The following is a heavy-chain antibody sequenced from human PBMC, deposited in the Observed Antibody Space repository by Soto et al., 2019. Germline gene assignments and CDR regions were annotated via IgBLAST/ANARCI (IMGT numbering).Heavy chain of an antibody. CDR3: ARRKERSGPHYFDY. V-gene: IGHV1-8*01. CDR2: RNPYSGNT. Sequence: ASVKVSCKASGYTFTTYDSSWVRQAAGQGRGWVGWRNPYSGNTVYAQKFQGRVTVTRNTSISTVYMELSGLRPDDTAVYYCARRKERSGPHYFDYWGQGSQVTVSS. D-gene: IGHD6-25*01. CDR1: GYTFTTYD. J-gene: IGHJ4*02.